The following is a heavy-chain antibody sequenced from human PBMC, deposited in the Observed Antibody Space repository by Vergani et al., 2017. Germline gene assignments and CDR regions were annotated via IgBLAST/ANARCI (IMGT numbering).Heavy chain of an antibody. CDR2: IDPSDSYT. Sequence: EVQLVQSGAEVKKPGESLRISCKGSGYSFTSYWISWVRQMPGKGLEWMGRIDPSDSYTNYSPSFQGHGTISPDKSISTAYLQWSSLKASDTAMYYCASNQILLTYYYGSGSPRDAFDIWGQGTMVTVSS. V-gene: IGHV5-10-1*03. CDR1: GYSFTSYW. J-gene: IGHJ3*02. D-gene: IGHD3-10*01. CDR3: ASNQILLTYYYGSGSPRDAFDI.